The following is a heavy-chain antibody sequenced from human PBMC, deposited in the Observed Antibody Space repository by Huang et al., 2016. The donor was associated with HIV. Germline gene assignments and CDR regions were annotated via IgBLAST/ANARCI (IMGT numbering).Heavy chain of an antibody. J-gene: IGHJ4*02. CDR1: GFTFNKFD. CDR2: ISDDGSSK. V-gene: IGHV3-30*18. Sequence: QVQLVESGGGVVQPGRSLRLSCAAFGFTFNKFDMHWVRQAPGKGLEWVAIISDDGSSKYQADSVKGRFTISRDNSKNTLYLQMNSLRVEDTAVYYCAKDGRGSGTYYDYFEYWGQGTLVTVSS. CDR3: AKDGRGSGTYYDYFEY. D-gene: IGHD1-26*01.